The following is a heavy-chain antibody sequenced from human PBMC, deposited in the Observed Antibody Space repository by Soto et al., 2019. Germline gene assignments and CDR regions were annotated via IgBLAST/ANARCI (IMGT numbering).Heavy chain of an antibody. J-gene: IGHJ6*02. V-gene: IGHV4-4*02. Sequence: QVQLQESGPGLVKPSGTLSLTCAVSGGSISSSNWWSWVRQPPGKGLEGIGEIYHSGSTNYNPSLQRRXTXSXDXPKNQFSLKLSSVTAADTAVYSCASVSGSYYSGMDVWGQGTTVTVSS. CDR2: IYHSGST. CDR3: ASVSGSYYSGMDV. D-gene: IGHD1-26*01. CDR1: GGSISSSNW.